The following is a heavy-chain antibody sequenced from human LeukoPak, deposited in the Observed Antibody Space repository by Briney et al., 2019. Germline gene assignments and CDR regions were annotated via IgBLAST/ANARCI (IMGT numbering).Heavy chain of an antibody. CDR2: IYYSGST. CDR1: GGSISSYY. D-gene: IGHD3-22*01. V-gene: IGHV4-59*08. CDR3: ARHPSYYYDSSGYYQDY. J-gene: IGHJ4*02. Sequence: SETLSLTCTVSGGSISSYYWSWIRQPPGKGLEWIGYIYYSGSTNYNPSLKSRVTISVDTSKTQFSLKLSSVTAADTAVYYCARHPSYYYDSSGYYQDYWGQGTLVTVSS.